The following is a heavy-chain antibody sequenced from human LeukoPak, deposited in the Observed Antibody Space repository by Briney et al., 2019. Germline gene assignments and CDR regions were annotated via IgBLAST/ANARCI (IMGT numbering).Heavy chain of an antibody. J-gene: IGHJ5*02. V-gene: IGHV3-21*01. CDR2: ISSSSSYI. Sequence: PGGSLRLSCAASGFTFSSYSMNWVRQAPGKGLEWVSSISSSSSYIYYADSVKGRFTISRDNAKNSLYLQMNSLRAEDTAVYYCARDDGYSGGYLYNWFDPWGQGTLVTVSS. D-gene: IGHD1-26*01. CDR1: GFTFSSYS. CDR3: ARDDGYSGGYLYNWFDP.